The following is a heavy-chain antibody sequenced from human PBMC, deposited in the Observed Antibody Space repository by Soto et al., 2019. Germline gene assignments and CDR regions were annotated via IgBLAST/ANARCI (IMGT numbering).Heavy chain of an antibody. V-gene: IGHV4-39*01. J-gene: IGHJ6*02. CDR1: GGFVSSSSYS. Sequence: PSETLSLTCSVSGGFVSSSSYSWGWIRQSPGKGLEWIGTIYSSENTYYNPSLLSRVTISVDTSKNEFSLRLSSVTAADTAVYYCARLNGYCISTNCHGYYGMDVWGQGTTVTVSS. CDR3: ARLNGYCISTNCHGYYGMDV. D-gene: IGHD2-2*03. CDR2: IYSSENT.